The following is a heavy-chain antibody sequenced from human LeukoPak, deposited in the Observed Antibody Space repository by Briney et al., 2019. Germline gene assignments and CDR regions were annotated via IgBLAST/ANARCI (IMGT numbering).Heavy chain of an antibody. D-gene: IGHD6-19*01. CDR2: INIAGTST. J-gene: IGHJ4*02. Sequence: GGSLRLSCAASGFTFSSYNMNWVRQVPGKGLVCVSRINIAGTSTSYADSVKGRFTISRDNAKNALYLQMNSLRAEDTAVYYCARGSSGWYGIDYWGQGALVNVSS. V-gene: IGHV3-74*01. CDR1: GFTFSSYN. CDR3: ARGSSGWYGIDY.